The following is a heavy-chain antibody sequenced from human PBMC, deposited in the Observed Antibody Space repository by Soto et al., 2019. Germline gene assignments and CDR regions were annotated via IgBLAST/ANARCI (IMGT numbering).Heavy chain of an antibody. CDR3: ASSGGGEDY. CDR2: IYHSGST. J-gene: IGHJ4*02. CDR1: GGSISSSHW. D-gene: IGHD3-16*01. Sequence: QVQLQESGPGLVKPSGTLSLTCAVSGGSISSSHWWSWVRQPPGKGVEWIGEIYHSGSTNYSPSRKNGVTISVDKSNTPFALRLTSVTSADAAVYYCASSGGGEDYWGQGTLVTVSS. V-gene: IGHV4-4*02.